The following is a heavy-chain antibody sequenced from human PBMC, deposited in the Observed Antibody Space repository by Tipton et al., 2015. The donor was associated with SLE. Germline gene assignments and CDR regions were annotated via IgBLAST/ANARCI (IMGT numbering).Heavy chain of an antibody. D-gene: IGHD7-27*01. V-gene: IGHV4-59*11. CDR1: GGSISSHY. CDR3: ARRANWGSDYFDY. CDR2: IYYSGST. Sequence: TLSLTCTVSGGSISSHYWSWIRQPPGKGLEWIGYIYYSGSTNYNPSLKSRVTISVDTSKNQFSLKLSSVTAADTAVYYCARRANWGSDYFDYWGQGTLVTVSS. J-gene: IGHJ4*02.